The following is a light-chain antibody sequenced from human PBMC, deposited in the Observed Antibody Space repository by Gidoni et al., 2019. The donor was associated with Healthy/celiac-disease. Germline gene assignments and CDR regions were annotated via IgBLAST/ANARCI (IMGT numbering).Light chain of an antibody. Sequence: QSVLTQPPSVSGAPGQRVTIPCTGSSSNIGAGYDVHWYQQLPGTAPKLLIYGNSNRPSGVPDRFSGSKSGTSASLAITGLQAEDEADYSCQSYGSSLIGWVFGGGTKLTVL. V-gene: IGLV1-40*01. CDR3: QSYGSSLIGWV. CDR2: GNS. J-gene: IGLJ3*02. CDR1: SSNIGAGYD.